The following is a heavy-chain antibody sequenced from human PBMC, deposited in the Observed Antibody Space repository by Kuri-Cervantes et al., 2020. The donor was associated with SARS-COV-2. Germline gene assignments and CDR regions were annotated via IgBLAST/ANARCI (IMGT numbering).Heavy chain of an antibody. Sequence: GGSLRLSCAASGFTFNKYAMSWVRQAPGKGLEWVAVISYDGSNKYYADSVKGRFTISRDNSKNTLYLQMNSLRAEDTAVYYCAKVSLVVGAKHIDYWGQGTLVTVSS. J-gene: IGHJ4*02. V-gene: IGHV3-30*18. D-gene: IGHD1-26*01. CDR1: GFTFNKYA. CDR3: AKVSLVVGAKHIDY. CDR2: ISYDGSNK.